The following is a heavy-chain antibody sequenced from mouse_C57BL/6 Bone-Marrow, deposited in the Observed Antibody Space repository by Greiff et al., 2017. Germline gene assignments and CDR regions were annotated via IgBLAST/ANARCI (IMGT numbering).Heavy chain of an antibody. Sequence: EVQGVESGGGLVKPGGSLKLSCAASGFTFSSYAMSWVRQTPEKRLEWVATISDGGSYTYYPDNVKGRFTISRDNAKNNLYLQMSHLKSEDTAMYYCASDFTTVVDWYFDVWGTGTTVTVSS. V-gene: IGHV5-4*01. J-gene: IGHJ1*03. CDR3: ASDFTTVVDWYFDV. D-gene: IGHD1-1*01. CDR1: GFTFSSYA. CDR2: ISDGGSYT.